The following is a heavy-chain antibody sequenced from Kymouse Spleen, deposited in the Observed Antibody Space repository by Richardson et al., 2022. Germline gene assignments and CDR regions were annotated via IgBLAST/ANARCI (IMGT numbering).Heavy chain of an antibody. V-gene: IGHV4-34*01. Sequence: QVQLQQWGAGLLKPSETLSLTCAVYGGSFSGYYWSWIRQPPGKGLEWIGEINHSGSTNYNPSLKSRVTISVDTSKNQFSLKLSSVTAADTAVYYCARGRITGTHNWFDPWGQGTLVTVSS. CDR2: INHSGST. CDR1: GGSFSGYY. D-gene: IGHD1-20*01,IGHD1-7*01. CDR3: ARGRITGTHNWFDP. J-gene: IGHJ5*02.